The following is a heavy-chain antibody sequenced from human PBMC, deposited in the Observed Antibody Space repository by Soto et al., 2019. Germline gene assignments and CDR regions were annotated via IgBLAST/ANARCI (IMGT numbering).Heavy chain of an antibody. Sequence: SETLSLTCAVYGGSFSDYHWSWIRQPPGKGLEWIGEISHSGSTNYNPSLKSRVTISVDTSNNQFSLKLSSVTAADTAVYYCARAHYGDYGYGMDVWGQGTTVTVSS. CDR3: ARAHYGDYGYGMDV. CDR1: GGSFSDYH. J-gene: IGHJ6*02. CDR2: ISHSGST. V-gene: IGHV4-34*01. D-gene: IGHD4-17*01.